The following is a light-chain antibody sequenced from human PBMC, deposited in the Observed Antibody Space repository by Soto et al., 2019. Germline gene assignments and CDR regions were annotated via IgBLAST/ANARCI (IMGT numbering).Light chain of an antibody. J-gene: IGLJ1*01. CDR2: DVT. Sequence: QSALTQPASVSGSPGQSITISCTGTSGDIGSYNRVSWYQQHPGKAPKLIIYDVTDRPSGVSNRFSGSKSGNTASLTTSGLQAEDEAEYYCSSYTNINTRACVFGTGTKLTVL. CDR3: SSYTNINTRACV. V-gene: IGLV2-14*03. CDR1: SGDIGSYNR.